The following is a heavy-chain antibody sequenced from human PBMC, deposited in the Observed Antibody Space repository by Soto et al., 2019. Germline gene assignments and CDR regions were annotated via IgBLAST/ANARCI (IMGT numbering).Heavy chain of an antibody. CDR3: ARVEIVCSSTSCYGFWYYYYYMDV. D-gene: IGHD2-2*01. J-gene: IGHJ6*03. CDR2: ISYSGST. V-gene: IGHV4-31*03. CDR1: GGSISSAAYY. Sequence: LSLTCTVSGGSISSAAYYWSWIRQHPGKGLEWIGYISYSGSTYYNPSLKSRVTISVDTSKNQFSLKLSSVTAADTAVYYCARVEIVCSSTSCYGFWYYYYYMDVWGKGTTVTVSS.